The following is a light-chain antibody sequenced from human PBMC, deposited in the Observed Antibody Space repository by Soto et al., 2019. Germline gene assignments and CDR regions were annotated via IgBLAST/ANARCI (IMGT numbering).Light chain of an antibody. CDR2: DVS. Sequence: QSVLTQPASVSGSPGQSITISCTGTSSDVCGYNYVSWYQHHPGKAPKLMIFDVSNRPSGVSNRFSCSKSGNTASLTISGLQPEDEADYYCSSYTTSNTRQIVFGTGTKVTVL. V-gene: IGLV2-14*03. J-gene: IGLJ1*01. CDR3: SSYTTSNTRQIV. CDR1: SSDVCGYNY.